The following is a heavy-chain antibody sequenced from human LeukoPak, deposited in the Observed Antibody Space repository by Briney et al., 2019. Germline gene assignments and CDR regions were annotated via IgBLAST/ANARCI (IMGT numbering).Heavy chain of an antibody. D-gene: IGHD6-19*01. V-gene: IGHV3-30*02. Sequence: GGSLRLSCAASGFTFSSYGMHWVRQAPGKGLEWVAFIRYDGSNKYYADSVKGRFTISRDNSKNTLYLQVNSLRAEDTAVYYCAKDWSNSGWYFDYWGQGTLVTVSS. CDR1: GFTFSSYG. CDR2: IRYDGSNK. J-gene: IGHJ4*02. CDR3: AKDWSNSGWYFDY.